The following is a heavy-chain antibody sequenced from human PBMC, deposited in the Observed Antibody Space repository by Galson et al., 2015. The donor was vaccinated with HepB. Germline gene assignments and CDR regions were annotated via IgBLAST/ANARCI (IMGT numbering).Heavy chain of an antibody. Sequence: ETLSLTCAVYGGSFSGYYWSWIRQPPGKGLEWIGEINHSGSTNYDPSLKSRVTISVDTSKNQFSLKLSSVTAADTAVYYCARGTYYYDSSGYSGDWYFDLWGRGTLVTVSS. CDR3: ARGTYYYDSSGYSGDWYFDL. J-gene: IGHJ2*01. D-gene: IGHD3-22*01. CDR1: GGSFSGYY. CDR2: INHSGST. V-gene: IGHV4-34*01.